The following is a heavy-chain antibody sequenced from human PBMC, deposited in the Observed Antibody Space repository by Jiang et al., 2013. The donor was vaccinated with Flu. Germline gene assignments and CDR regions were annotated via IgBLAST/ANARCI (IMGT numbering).Heavy chain of an antibody. CDR2: IYYSGST. J-gene: IGHJ5*02. D-gene: IGHD1-26*01. Sequence: LLKPSETLSLTCTVSGGSISSSSYYWGWIRQPPGKGLEWIGSIYYSGSTYYNPSLKSRVTISVDTSKNQFSLKLSSVTAADTAVYYCARRGWELGWFDPWGQGTLVTVSS. V-gene: IGHV4-39*07. CDR3: ARRGWELGWFDP. CDR1: GGSISSSSYY.